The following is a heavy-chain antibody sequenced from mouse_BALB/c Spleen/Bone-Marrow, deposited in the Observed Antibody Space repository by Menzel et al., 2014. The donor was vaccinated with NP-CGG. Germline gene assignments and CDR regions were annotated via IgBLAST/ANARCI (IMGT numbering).Heavy chain of an antibody. D-gene: IGHD2-3*01. CDR2: IYPGDGDT. CDR3: ARSDGYRDMDY. Sequence: VQLQQSGPELVKPGASVKISCKVSGYAFXSSRMNWVKQRPGQGLEWIGRIYPGDGDTKYNGKFKGKATLTADKSSSTTYMQLSSLTSVDSAVYFCARSDGYRDMDYWGQGTSVTVSS. CDR1: GYAFXSSR. J-gene: IGHJ4*01. V-gene: IGHV1-82*01.